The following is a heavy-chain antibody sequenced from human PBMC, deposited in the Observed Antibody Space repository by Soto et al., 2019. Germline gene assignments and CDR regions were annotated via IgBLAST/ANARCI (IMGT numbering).Heavy chain of an antibody. CDR3: ARDQGFGEPRANDAFDI. D-gene: IGHD3-10*01. CDR1: GGSFSGYY. Sequence: PSETLSLTCAVYGGSFSGYYWSWIRQPPGKGLEWIGDIYHSGSTNYNPSLKSRVTISVDTSKNQFSLKLSSVTAADTAVYYCARDQGFGEPRANDAFDIWGQGTMVTVSS. V-gene: IGHV4-34*09. J-gene: IGHJ3*02. CDR2: IYHSGST.